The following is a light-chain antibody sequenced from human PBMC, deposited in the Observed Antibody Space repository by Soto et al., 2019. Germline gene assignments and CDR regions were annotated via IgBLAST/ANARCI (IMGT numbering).Light chain of an antibody. CDR3: QQSFSTTQFSFGGGTPQLT. CDR2: TAS. CDR1: QTISVY. Sequence: DIQMTQSPSSLSASVGDTVTITCRASQTISVYLNWYQQIPGKAPKLLIYTASTLQTGVPSRFSGSGSGTDFTLTIRSLQPEVFATYYCQQSFSTTQFSFGGGTPQLTFGGGTRVEIK. J-gene: IGKJ4*01. V-gene: IGKV1-39*01.